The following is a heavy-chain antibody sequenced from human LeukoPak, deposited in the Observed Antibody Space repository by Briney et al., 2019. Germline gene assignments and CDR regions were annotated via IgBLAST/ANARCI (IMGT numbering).Heavy chain of an antibody. D-gene: IGHD3-10*01. J-gene: IGHJ4*02. CDR3: ARSTLWFGELLPDGY. Sequence: GGSLRLSCAASGFTFSSYAMHWVRQAPGKGLEWVAVILYDGSNKYYADSVKGRFTISRDNAKNSLYLQMNSLRAEDTAVYYCARSTLWFGELLPDGYWGQGTLVTVSS. V-gene: IGHV3-30*04. CDR1: GFTFSSYA. CDR2: ILYDGSNK.